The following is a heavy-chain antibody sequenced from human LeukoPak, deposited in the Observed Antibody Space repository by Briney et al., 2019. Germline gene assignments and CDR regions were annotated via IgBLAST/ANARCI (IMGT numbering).Heavy chain of an antibody. CDR3: ARDSSGWGFDY. D-gene: IGHD6-19*01. J-gene: IGHJ4*02. CDR1: GYPFTSYD. Sequence: ASVKVSCKASGYPFTSYDINWVRQAPGQGLEWMGWINPNSGGTNYAQKFQGRVTMTRDTSISTAYIELSRLRSDDTAVYYCARDSSGWGFDYWGQGTLVTVSS. V-gene: IGHV1-2*02. CDR2: INPNSGGT.